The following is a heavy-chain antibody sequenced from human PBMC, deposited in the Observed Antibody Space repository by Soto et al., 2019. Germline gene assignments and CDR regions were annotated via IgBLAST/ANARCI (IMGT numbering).Heavy chain of an antibody. D-gene: IGHD3-22*01. V-gene: IGHV3-30-3*01. Sequence: SGGSLRLSCAASGFTFSSYAMHWVRQAPGKGLEWVAVISYDGSNKYYADSVKGRFTISRDNSKNTLYLQMNSLRAEDTAVYYCATLPPPFVTYYYDSSGYYGMDVWGQGTTVTVSS. CDR1: GFTFSSYA. J-gene: IGHJ6*02. CDR3: ATLPPPFVTYYYDSSGYYGMDV. CDR2: ISYDGSNK.